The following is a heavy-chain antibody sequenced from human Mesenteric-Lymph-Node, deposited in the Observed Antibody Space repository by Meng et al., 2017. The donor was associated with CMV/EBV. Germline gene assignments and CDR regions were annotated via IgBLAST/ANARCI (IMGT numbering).Heavy chain of an antibody. CDR3: ARPRLYYYYHYGMDV. V-gene: IGHV3-23*01. CDR2: ITGSDGST. Sequence: GESLKISCAASGFTFSTHAMSWVRQVPGKGLEWVSAITGSDGSTYYADSVKGRFTMSRDNSKNTLHLQMSGLRAEDTAVYYCARPRLYYYYHYGMDVWGDGTTVTVSS. J-gene: IGHJ6*04. D-gene: IGHD6-25*01. CDR1: GFTFSTHA.